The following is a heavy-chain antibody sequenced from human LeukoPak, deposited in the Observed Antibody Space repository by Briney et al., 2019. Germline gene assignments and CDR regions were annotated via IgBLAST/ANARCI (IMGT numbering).Heavy chain of an antibody. CDR1: GGSISSSS. V-gene: IGHV4-4*09. Sequence: SETLSLTCTVSGGSISSSSWSWIRQPPGKQLQWIGYIQTSGLTNHNPSLMGQVTMSADTSKNQLSLKLTSVTAADTAVYYCARRMGVSGLRGHYYFDFWGLGTLVTVSS. CDR3: ARRMGVSGLRGHYYFDF. CDR2: IQTSGLT. D-gene: IGHD5/OR15-5a*01. J-gene: IGHJ4*02.